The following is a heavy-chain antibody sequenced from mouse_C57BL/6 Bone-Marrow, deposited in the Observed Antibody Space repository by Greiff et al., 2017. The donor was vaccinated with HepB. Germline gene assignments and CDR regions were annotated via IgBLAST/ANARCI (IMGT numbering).Heavy chain of an antibody. J-gene: IGHJ1*03. D-gene: IGHD2-14*01. V-gene: IGHV7-3*01. CDR3: ARYGTTRDWYFDV. CDR1: GFTFTDYY. CDR2: IRNKANGYTT. Sequence: EVKVVESGGGLVQPGGSLSISCAASGFTFTDYYMSWVRQPPGKALEWLGFIRNKANGYTTEYSASVKGRFTISRDNSQSILELQMNALRAEDSATYYCARYGTTRDWYFDVWGTGTTVTVSS.